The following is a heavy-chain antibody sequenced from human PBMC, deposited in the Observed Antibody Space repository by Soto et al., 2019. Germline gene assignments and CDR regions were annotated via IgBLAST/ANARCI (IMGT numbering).Heavy chain of an antibody. CDR2: INSDESST. J-gene: IGHJ4*02. CDR3: ARGGSGRYLFDY. CDR1: GFTFSSYW. Sequence: GGSLRLSCAASGFTFSSYWMHWVRQAPGKGLVWVSRINSDESSTSYADSVKGRFTISRDNAKNTVYLQMNSLRAEDTAVYSCARGGSGRYLFDYWGQGILVTVSS. D-gene: IGHD1-26*01. V-gene: IGHV3-74*01.